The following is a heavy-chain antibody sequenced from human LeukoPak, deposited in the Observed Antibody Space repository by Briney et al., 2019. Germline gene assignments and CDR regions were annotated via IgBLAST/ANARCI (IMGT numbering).Heavy chain of an antibody. V-gene: IGHV4-59*01. CDR2: IYYSGST. Sequence: PSGTLSLTCAVSGGSISSYYWSWIRQPPGKGLEWIGYIYYSGSTNYNPSLKSRVTISVDTSRNQFSLRLSSVTAADTAVYYCARGLGHQGYCSGGSCPSFDYWGQGTLVTVSS. D-gene: IGHD2-15*01. CDR1: GGSISSYY. J-gene: IGHJ4*02. CDR3: ARGLGHQGYCSGGSCPSFDY.